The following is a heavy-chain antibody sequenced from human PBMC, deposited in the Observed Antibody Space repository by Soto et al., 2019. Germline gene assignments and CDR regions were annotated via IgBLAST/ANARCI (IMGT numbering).Heavy chain of an antibody. CDR1: GGSISSYY. J-gene: IGHJ3*02. D-gene: IGHD3-22*01. Sequence: QVQLQESDPGLVKPSETLSLTCTVSGGSISSYYWSWIRQPPGKGLEWIGYVYYSGSTNYNPSLTSRVTISLDTSMNQFSLQLSPVPAADPAVYYCARSPADSSVSHYVLRAFDIWGQGAMVTVSS. CDR3: ARSPADSSVSHYVLRAFDI. V-gene: IGHV4-59*01. CDR2: VYYSGST.